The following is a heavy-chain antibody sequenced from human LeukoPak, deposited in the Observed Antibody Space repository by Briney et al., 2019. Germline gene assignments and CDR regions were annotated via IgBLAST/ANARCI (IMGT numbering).Heavy chain of an antibody. J-gene: IGHJ4*02. Sequence: ASVKVSCKASGYTFTGYYMHWVRQAPGQGLEWMGWINPNSGGTNYAQKFQGRVTMTSDTSINTAYMELSSLTSDDTAMYYCARDHDYGPDYWGQGTLVTVSA. V-gene: IGHV1-2*02. CDR2: INPNSGGT. D-gene: IGHD4/OR15-4a*01. CDR1: GYTFTGYY. CDR3: ARDHDYGPDY.